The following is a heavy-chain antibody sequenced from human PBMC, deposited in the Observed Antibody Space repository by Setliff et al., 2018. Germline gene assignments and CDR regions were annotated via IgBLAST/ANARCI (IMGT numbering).Heavy chain of an antibody. J-gene: IGHJ3*02. CDR3: ARGGGRIRQLGATGVHTFDI. CDR1: GESFSGHY. Sequence: TSETLSLTCAVYGESFSGHYWSWIRQPPGKGLEWIGEINHSGSTNYNPSLKSRVTISVDTAKKQFSLKLNSVTAADTAIYYCARGGGRIRQLGATGVHTFDIWGQGTMVTVSS. CDR2: INHSGST. V-gene: IGHV4-34*01. D-gene: IGHD1-1*01.